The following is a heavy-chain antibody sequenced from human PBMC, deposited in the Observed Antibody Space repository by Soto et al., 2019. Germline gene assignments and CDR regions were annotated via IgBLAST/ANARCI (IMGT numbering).Heavy chain of an antibody. Sequence: ASVKVSCKASGYTFTSYGISWVRQAPGQGLEWMGIINPSGGSTSYAQKFQGRVTMTRDTSTSTVYMELSSLRSEDTAVYYCAREMITFGGVIALFDPWGQGTLVTVSS. CDR2: INPSGGST. V-gene: IGHV1-46*01. J-gene: IGHJ5*02. D-gene: IGHD3-16*02. CDR3: AREMITFGGVIALFDP. CDR1: GYTFTSYG.